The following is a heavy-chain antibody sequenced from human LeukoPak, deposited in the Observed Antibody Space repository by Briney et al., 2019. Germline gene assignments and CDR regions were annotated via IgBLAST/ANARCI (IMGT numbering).Heavy chain of an antibody. J-gene: IGHJ4*02. CDR1: GGSFSGYY. Sequence: PSETLSLTCAVYGGSFSGYYWSWIRQPPGKGLEWIGEINHSGSTNYNPSLKSRVTISVDTSKNQFSLKLSSVTAADTAVYYCARSSSSGWYRFPDYWGQGTLVTVSS. CDR3: ARSSSSGWYRFPDY. V-gene: IGHV4-34*01. D-gene: IGHD6-19*01. CDR2: INHSGST.